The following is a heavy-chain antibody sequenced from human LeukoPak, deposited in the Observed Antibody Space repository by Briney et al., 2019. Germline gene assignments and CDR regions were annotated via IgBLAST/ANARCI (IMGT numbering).Heavy chain of an antibody. CDR2: NYWDDEE. D-gene: IGHD7-27*01. CDR1: GFSLTGVG. J-gene: IGHJ4*02. Sequence: SGPTLVNPTQTLTLTCTFSGFSLTGVGVGWIRQPPGKALEWLALNYWDDEERYSPSLKSRLTITKDTSKNQVVLTMTNMDPVDTATYYCAHRTWGPFHYWGQGTLVTVSS. V-gene: IGHV2-5*02. CDR3: AHRTWGPFHY.